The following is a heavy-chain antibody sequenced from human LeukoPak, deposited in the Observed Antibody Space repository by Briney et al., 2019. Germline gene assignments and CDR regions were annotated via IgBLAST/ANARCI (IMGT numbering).Heavy chain of an antibody. CDR2: TYYRSKWYN. CDR3: ARDGFLPYGSGSYRGMDV. Sequence: SQTLSITCAISGDSVSSNSAAWNWIRQSPSRGLEWLGRTYYRSKWYNDYAVSVKSRITINPDTSKNQFSLQLNSVTPEDTAVYYCARDGFLPYGSGSYRGMDVWGKGTTVTVSS. CDR1: GDSVSSNSAA. V-gene: IGHV6-1*01. J-gene: IGHJ6*04. D-gene: IGHD3-10*01.